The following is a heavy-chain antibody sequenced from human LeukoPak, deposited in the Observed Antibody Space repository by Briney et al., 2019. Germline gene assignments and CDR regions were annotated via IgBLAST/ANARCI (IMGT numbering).Heavy chain of an antibody. V-gene: IGHV3-23*01. D-gene: IGHD2-2*01. CDR2: ISDSGGTT. CDR1: GFTFSSYA. Sequence: GGSLRLSCAASGFTFSSYAMTRVRQTPGKGLEWVSVISDSGGTTLYADSVKGRFTISRDNSKNTLCLQMNSLRDEDTAIYYCARYCVTSSCYHYYGMDVWGQGTTVTVSS. J-gene: IGHJ6*02. CDR3: ARYCVTSSCYHYYGMDV.